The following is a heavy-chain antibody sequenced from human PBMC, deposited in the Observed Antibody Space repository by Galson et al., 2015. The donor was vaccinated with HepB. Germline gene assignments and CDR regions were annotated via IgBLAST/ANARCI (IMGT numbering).Heavy chain of an antibody. Sequence: SLRLSCAASGFTFSSYGMHWVRQAPGKGLEWVAVISYDGSNKYYADSVKGRFTISRDNSKNTLYLQMNSLRAEDTAVYYCAKPNSNHYYDSSGFDYWGQGTLVTVSS. CDR1: GFTFSSYG. V-gene: IGHV3-30*18. CDR2: ISYDGSNK. CDR3: AKPNSNHYYDSSGFDY. D-gene: IGHD3-22*01. J-gene: IGHJ4*02.